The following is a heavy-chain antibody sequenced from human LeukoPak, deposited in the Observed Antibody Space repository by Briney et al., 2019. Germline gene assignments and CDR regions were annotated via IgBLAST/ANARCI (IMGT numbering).Heavy chain of an antibody. J-gene: IGHJ6*03. CDR2: ISAYNGNT. CDR3: ARGLRFLEWLYYMDV. V-gene: IGHV1-18*01. Sequence: ASVKVSCKASGYTFTSYGISWVRQAPGQGLEWMGWISAYNGNTNYAQKLQGRVTMTTDTSTSTAYMELRSLRSDDTAVYYCARGLRFLEWLYYMDVWGKGTTVTVSS. CDR1: GYTFTSYG. D-gene: IGHD3-3*01.